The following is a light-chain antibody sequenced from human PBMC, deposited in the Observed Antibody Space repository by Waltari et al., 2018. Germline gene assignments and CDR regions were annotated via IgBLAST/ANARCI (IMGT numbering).Light chain of an antibody. J-gene: IGLJ1*01. CDR2: QDK. V-gene: IGLV3-1*01. CDR3: NTRDISGDHLV. Sequence: SYELTQPPSVSVSPGQTASITCSGDKLGDKYTCWYQQKPGQSPAMIIWQDKKRPPGIPERFSASNSGNTATLTISGTQAIDEADYYCNTRDISGDHLVFGSGTKVTVL. CDR1: KLGDKY.